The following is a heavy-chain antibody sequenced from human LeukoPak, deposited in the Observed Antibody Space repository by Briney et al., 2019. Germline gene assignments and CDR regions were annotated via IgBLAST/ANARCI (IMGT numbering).Heavy chain of an antibody. Sequence: PGGSLRLSCAASGFTFSNYEMNWVRQAPGKGLEWVSYISSSGSTIYYADSVKGRFTISRDNAKNSLYLQMNSLRAEDTALYYCARARNDYDSNGFSFLDYWGQGTLVTVSS. V-gene: IGHV3-48*03. D-gene: IGHD3-22*01. J-gene: IGHJ4*02. CDR2: ISSSGSTI. CDR1: GFTFSNYE. CDR3: ARARNDYDSNGFSFLDY.